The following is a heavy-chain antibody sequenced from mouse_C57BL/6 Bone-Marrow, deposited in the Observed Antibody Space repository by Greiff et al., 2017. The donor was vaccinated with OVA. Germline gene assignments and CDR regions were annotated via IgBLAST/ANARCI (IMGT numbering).Heavy chain of an antibody. CDR3: AKHNWEGAMDY. CDR1: GFSLTSYG. V-gene: IGHV2-9*01. Sequence: VKLVESGPGLVAPSQSLSITCTVSGFSLTSYGVDWVRQPPGKGLEWLGVIWGGGSTNYNSALMSSLSSSKDNSKGQVFLKMNSLQTDDTAMYDCAKHNWEGAMDYWGQGTSVTVSS. D-gene: IGHD4-1*01. J-gene: IGHJ4*01. CDR2: IWGGGST.